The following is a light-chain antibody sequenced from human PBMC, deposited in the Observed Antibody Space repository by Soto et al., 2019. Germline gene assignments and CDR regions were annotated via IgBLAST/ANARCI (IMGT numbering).Light chain of an antibody. CDR1: SSDVGGYNY. J-gene: IGLJ2*01. Sequence: QSALTQPPSASGSPGQSVTISCTGTSSDVGGYNYVSWYQQHPGKAPKLMIYEVSKRPSGVPDRFPGSKSGNTASLTVSGLQAEYEADYYCSSYAGSNNLVFGGGTKLTVL. V-gene: IGLV2-8*01. CDR2: EVS. CDR3: SSYAGSNNLV.